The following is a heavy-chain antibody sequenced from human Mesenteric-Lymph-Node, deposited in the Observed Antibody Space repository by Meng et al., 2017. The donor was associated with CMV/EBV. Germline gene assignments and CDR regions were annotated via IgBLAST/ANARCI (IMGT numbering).Heavy chain of an antibody. CDR2: IIPILGIA. Sequence: VQLVQSGAEVKKPGSSVKVSCKASGGTFSSYTISWVRQAPGQGLEWMGRIIPILGIANYAQKFKGRVTITADKSTSTAYMELSSLRSEDTAVYYCAGGIAAAGSRWFDPWGQGTLVTVSS. D-gene: IGHD6-13*01. J-gene: IGHJ5*02. CDR1: GGTFSSYT. CDR3: AGGIAAAGSRWFDP. V-gene: IGHV1-69*02.